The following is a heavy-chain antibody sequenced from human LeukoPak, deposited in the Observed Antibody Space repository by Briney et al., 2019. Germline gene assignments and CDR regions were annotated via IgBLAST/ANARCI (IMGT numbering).Heavy chain of an antibody. Sequence: SETLSLTCTVSGGSISSYYWSWIRQPPGKGLEWIGYIYYSGSTNYNPSLKSRVTISVDTSKNQFPLKLSSVTAADTAVYYCARVGAKGGVDYWGQGTLVTVSS. V-gene: IGHV4-59*01. CDR1: GGSISSYY. CDR3: ARVGAKGGVDY. CDR2: IYYSGST. J-gene: IGHJ4*02. D-gene: IGHD1-26*01.